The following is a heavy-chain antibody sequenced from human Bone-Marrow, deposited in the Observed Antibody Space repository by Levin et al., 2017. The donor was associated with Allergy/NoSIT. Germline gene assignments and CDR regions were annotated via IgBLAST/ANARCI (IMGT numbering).Heavy chain of an antibody. V-gene: IGHV4-34*01. D-gene: IGHD5-18*01. CDR2: INHSGST. CDR1: GGSFSGYY. J-gene: IGHJ6*02. Sequence: SETLSLTCAVYGGSFSGYYWSWIRQPPGKGLEWIGEINHSGSTNYNPSLKSRVTISVDTSKNQFSLKLSSVTAADTAVYYCASVASKTAMAPWRDYGMDVWGQGTTVTVSS. CDR3: ASVASKTAMAPWRDYGMDV.